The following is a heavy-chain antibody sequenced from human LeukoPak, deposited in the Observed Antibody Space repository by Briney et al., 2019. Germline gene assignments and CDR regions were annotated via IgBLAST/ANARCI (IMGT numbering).Heavy chain of an antibody. V-gene: IGHV5-51*01. CDR2: IYPGDSDT. Sequence: GESLKISCEGSGSTFANYWIGWVRQLTGKGLEWMGIIYPGDSDTKYSPSFQGQVTMSVDKSINTAYLQWSSLKASDTAMYYCARPHMGSGYFPYDAFDIWGQGTMVTVSS. J-gene: IGHJ3*02. CDR1: GSTFANYW. CDR3: ARPHMGSGYFPYDAFDI. D-gene: IGHD3-22*01.